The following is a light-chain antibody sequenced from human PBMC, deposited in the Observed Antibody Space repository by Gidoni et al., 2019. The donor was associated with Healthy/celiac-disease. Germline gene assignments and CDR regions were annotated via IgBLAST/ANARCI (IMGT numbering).Light chain of an antibody. CDR3: QQRSNWPPYT. V-gene: IGKV3-11*01. CDR2: DAS. CDR1: QSVSSY. J-gene: IGKJ2*01. Sequence: EIVLTQSPATLSLSPGERATLTCRASQSVSSYLAWYQQKTGQAPRLLIYDASNRATSIPARFSGSGSGTDFTLTISSLEPEDFAVYYCQQRSNWPPYTFGQGTKLEIK.